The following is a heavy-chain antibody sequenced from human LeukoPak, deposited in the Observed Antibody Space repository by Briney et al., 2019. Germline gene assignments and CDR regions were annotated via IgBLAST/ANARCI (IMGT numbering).Heavy chain of an antibody. J-gene: IGHJ3*02. CDR2: ISGSGGST. Sequence: SGGSLRLSCAASGFTFSSYAMSWVRQAPGKGLEWVSAISGSGGSTYYADSVKGRFTISRDNSKNTLYLQMNSLRAEDTAVYYCAKDVNSGYEKLAFDIWGQGTMVTVSS. V-gene: IGHV3-23*01. D-gene: IGHD5-12*01. CDR1: GFTFSSYA. CDR3: AKDVNSGYEKLAFDI.